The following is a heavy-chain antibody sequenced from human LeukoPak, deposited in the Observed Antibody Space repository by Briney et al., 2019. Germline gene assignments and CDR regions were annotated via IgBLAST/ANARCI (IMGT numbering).Heavy chain of an antibody. V-gene: IGHV1-24*01. CDR1: GYTLTELS. J-gene: IGHJ3*02. Sequence: ASVKVSCKVSGYTLTELSMHWVRQAPGKGLEWMGGFDPEDGETIYAQKFQGRVTMTEDTSTDTAYMELSSLRSEDTAVYYCGIGYCSGGSCDAFDIWGQGTMVTVSS. D-gene: IGHD2-15*01. CDR2: FDPEDGET. CDR3: GIGYCSGGSCDAFDI.